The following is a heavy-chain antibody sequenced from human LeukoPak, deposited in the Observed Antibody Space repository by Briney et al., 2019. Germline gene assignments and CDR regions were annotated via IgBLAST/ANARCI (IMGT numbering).Heavy chain of an antibody. V-gene: IGHV4-34*01. Sequence: SETLSLTCGVSGGSFSGYNWSWIRQPPGKGLEWIGEIDHSGGAVYNPSLKSRVAVSQDTSKNQFSLKMTFVTAADTAVYCARLNRGSTWYHSSEYWGQGTLVIVSS. CDR3: ARLNRGSTWYHSSEY. CDR2: IDHSGGA. J-gene: IGHJ4*02. D-gene: IGHD6-13*01. CDR1: GGSFSGYN.